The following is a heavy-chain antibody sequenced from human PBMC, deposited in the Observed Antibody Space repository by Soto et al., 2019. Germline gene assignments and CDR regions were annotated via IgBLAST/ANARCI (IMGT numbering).Heavy chain of an antibody. CDR2: IYHSGST. D-gene: IGHD3-22*01. V-gene: IGHV4-30-2*01. Sequence: SETLSLTCAVSGGSISSGGYSWSWIRQPPGKGLEWIGYIYHSGSTYYNPSLKSRVTISVDRSKNQFSLKLSSVTAADTAVYYXXXSGYYHXXXMXVXGQXTTVTVSS. CDR1: GGSISSGGYS. J-gene: IGHJ6*02. CDR3: XXSGYYHXXXMXV.